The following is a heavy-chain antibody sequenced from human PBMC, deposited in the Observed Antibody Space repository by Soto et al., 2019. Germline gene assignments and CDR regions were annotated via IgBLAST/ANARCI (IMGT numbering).Heavy chain of an antibody. Sequence: QVTLKESGPVLVRPTETLTLTCTVSGFSLSTARMGVTWIRQPPGKALEWLAHIFSNDEKSYSPSLKTRLTISRDTSKSQVVLTMTNVDPVDTATYYCARIGGSYYYYDAMDVWGQGTTVTVSS. CDR2: IFSNDEK. D-gene: IGHD1-26*01. CDR1: GFSLSTARMG. V-gene: IGHV2-26*01. J-gene: IGHJ6*02. CDR3: ARIGGSYYYYDAMDV.